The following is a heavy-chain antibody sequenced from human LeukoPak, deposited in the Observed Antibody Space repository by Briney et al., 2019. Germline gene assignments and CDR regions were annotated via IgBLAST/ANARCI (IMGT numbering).Heavy chain of an antibody. V-gene: IGHV4-38-2*02. J-gene: IGHJ4*02. CDR2: MYHSGST. CDR1: GYSISSGYY. CDR3: ARVGAGYYDSTGYYYCDF. Sequence: SGTLSLTCTVSGYSISSGYYWGWIRQPPGKGLEWIGSMYHSGSTHYNPSLKSRVTISVDTSKNQFSLKPSSVTAADTAVYFCARVGAGYYDSTGYYYCDFWGQGTLVTVSS. D-gene: IGHD3-22*01.